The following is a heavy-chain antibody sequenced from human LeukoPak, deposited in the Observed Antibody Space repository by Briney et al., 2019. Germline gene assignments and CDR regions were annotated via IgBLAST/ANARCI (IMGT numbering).Heavy chain of an antibody. CDR2: ISAYNGNT. Sequence: ASVKVSCKASGYTFTTHDINWVRQATGQGLEWMGWISAYNGNTNYAQKLQGRVTMTTDTSTSTAYMELRSLRSDDTAVYYCARYSYGRGYSDYWGQGTLVTVSS. D-gene: IGHD5-18*01. J-gene: IGHJ4*02. CDR1: GYTFTTHD. V-gene: IGHV1-18*01. CDR3: ARYSYGRGYSDY.